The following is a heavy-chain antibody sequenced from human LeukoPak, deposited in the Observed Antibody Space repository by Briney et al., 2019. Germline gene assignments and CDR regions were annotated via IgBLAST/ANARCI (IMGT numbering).Heavy chain of an antibody. CDR3: ARNLIRYFDWLLDAFDI. D-gene: IGHD3-9*01. Sequence: GASVKVSCKASGGTFSSYAISWVRQAPGQGPEWMGGIIPIFGTANYAQKFQGRVTITADESTSTAYMELSSLRSEDTAVYYCARNLIRYFDWLLDAFDIWGQGTMVTVSS. J-gene: IGHJ3*02. V-gene: IGHV1-69*01. CDR2: IIPIFGTA. CDR1: GGTFSSYA.